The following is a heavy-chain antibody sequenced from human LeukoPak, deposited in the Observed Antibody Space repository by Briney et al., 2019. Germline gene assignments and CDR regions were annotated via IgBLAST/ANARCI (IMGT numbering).Heavy chain of an antibody. V-gene: IGHV3-7*03. J-gene: IGHJ4*02. Sequence: GGSLRLSCAASGFTFSSYWMSWVRQAPGKGLEWVANIKQDGSEKYYVDSVKGRFTISRDNAKNSLYLQMNSLRAEDTAVYYCAKVAEFKTDYYFDYWGQGTLVTVSS. CDR2: IKQDGSEK. CDR3: AKVAEFKTDYYFDY. CDR1: GFTFSSYW. D-gene: IGHD3-9*01.